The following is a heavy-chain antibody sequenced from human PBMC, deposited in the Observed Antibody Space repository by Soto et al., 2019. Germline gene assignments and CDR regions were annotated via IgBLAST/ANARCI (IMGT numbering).Heavy chain of an antibody. D-gene: IGHD5-12*01. CDR1: GFTFSSCA. Sequence: WGSLRLSCAASGFTFSSCALSWVRQAPGKGLEWVSAINSGGGSTYYADSVKGRFTISRDNSKNTLYLQMNYLRAEDTAVYYCAIRWGAYDPFDYWGQGTLVTVS. CDR3: AIRWGAYDPFDY. J-gene: IGHJ4*02. CDR2: INSGGGST. V-gene: IGHV3-23*01.